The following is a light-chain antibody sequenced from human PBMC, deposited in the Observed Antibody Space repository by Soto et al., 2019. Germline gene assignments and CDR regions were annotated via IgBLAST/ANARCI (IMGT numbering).Light chain of an antibody. CDR2: GNN. V-gene: IGLV1-40*01. CDR3: QSYDRRLSASV. CDR1: NSNIGAGYD. Sequence: QSVLTQPPSVSGAPGQRVTISCTWSNSNIGAGYDVNWYQQLPGIAPKLLIYGNNIRPSGVPDRFSGSKSGTSAYLTITGLQAEDEAEYYCQSYDRRLSASVVGGGTKLTVL. J-gene: IGLJ3*02.